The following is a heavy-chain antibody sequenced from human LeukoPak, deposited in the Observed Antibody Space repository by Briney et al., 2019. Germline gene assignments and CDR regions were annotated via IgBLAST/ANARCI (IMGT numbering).Heavy chain of an antibody. CDR1: GLTFSGSA. J-gene: IGHJ4*02. D-gene: IGHD2-15*01. CDR2: ISGSGNST. CDR3: AKVLVLVSANRYYFDY. V-gene: IGHV3-23*01. Sequence: PGGSLRLSCVASGLTFSGSAMSWVRQAPGKGLEWVSLISGSGNSTYYADSVKGRFTISRDNSKNTLYLQMNSLRAEDTAVYYCAKVLVLVSANRYYFDYWGQGTLVTVSS.